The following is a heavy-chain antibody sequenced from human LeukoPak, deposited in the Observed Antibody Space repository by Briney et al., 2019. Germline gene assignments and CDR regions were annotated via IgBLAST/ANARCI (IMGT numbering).Heavy chain of an antibody. D-gene: IGHD1-26*01. J-gene: IGHJ4*02. CDR3: ATDGYGGLTQFDY. CDR2: IIPIFGTA. Sequence: SVKVSCKASGGTFSSYAISWVRQAPGQGLEWMGGIIPIFGTANYAQKFQGRVTITADESTSTAYMELSSLRSEDTAVYYCATDGYGGLTQFDYWGKGPLVTVSS. V-gene: IGHV1-69*13. CDR1: GGTFSSYA.